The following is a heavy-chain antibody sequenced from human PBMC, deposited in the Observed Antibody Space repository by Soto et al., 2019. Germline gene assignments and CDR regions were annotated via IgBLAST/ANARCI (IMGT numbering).Heavy chain of an antibody. D-gene: IGHD3-16*01. CDR3: AGGRLSAPHLDY. CDR2: IYSGDST. V-gene: IGHV3-53*01. J-gene: IGHJ4*01. Sequence: GGSLRLSCAASGFTVSSNYMSWVRQAPGRGLEWVAVIYSGDSTYYADSVKGRFTISRDISKNALYLQMNSLRAEDTAIYYCAGGRLSAPHLDYWGHGTLVTVSS. CDR1: GFTVSSNY.